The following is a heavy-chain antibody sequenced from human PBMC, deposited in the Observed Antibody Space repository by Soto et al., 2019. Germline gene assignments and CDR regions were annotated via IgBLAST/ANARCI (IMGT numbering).Heavy chain of an antibody. CDR1: AGSISSTTYY. CDR2: IYYSGSP. CDR3: ARQCRGVTCHWFVP. V-gene: IGHV4-39*01. D-gene: IGHD2-15*01. Sequence: SETLSLTCIVSAGSISSTTYYWGWIRQPPGKGLEWIGSIYYSGSPSYNPSLKSRVTISVDASKDQFSLRLSSVTAADTAVYYCARQCRGVTCHWFVPWGQGTLVTVSS. J-gene: IGHJ5*02.